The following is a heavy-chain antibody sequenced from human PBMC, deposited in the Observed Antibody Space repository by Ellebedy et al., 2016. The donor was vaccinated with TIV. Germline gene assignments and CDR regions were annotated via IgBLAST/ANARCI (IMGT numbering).Heavy chain of an antibody. J-gene: IGHJ4*02. D-gene: IGHD3-22*01. CDR1: GGTFSSYA. Sequence: AASVKVSCKASGGTFSSYAISWVRQAPGQGLEWMGRIIPILGKTNYAQKFQGRVSITADKSTRTAYMELSSLRSEDTAVYYCASTTPSSHYYDSSGYYYVGLDFWGQGTLVTVSS. CDR3: ASTTPSSHYYDSSGYYYVGLDF. V-gene: IGHV1-69*04. CDR2: IIPILGKT.